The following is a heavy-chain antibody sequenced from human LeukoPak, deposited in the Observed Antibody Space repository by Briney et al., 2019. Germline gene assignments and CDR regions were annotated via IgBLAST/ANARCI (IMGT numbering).Heavy chain of an antibody. CDR1: GFTFTSYV. J-gene: IGHJ4*02. Sequence: SGGSLRLSCAASGFTFTSYVMSWVRQAPGKGLEWVSTIRCSDDATYYADSVKGRFTISRDNSKNTLYLQMNSLRADDTALYYCARRTWEWGFFDYWGQGTLVTVSS. D-gene: IGHD3-3*01. CDR3: ARRTWEWGFFDY. CDR2: IRCSDDAT. V-gene: IGHV3-23*01.